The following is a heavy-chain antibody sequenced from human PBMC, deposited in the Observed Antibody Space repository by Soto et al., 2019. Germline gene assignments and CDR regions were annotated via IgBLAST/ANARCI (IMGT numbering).Heavy chain of an antibody. Sequence: TGGSLRLSCTASGFTFGDYAMSWVRQAPGKGLEWVGFIRSKAYGGTTEYAASVKGRFTISRDDSKSIAYLQMNSLKTEDTAVYYCTTPLYGSGRDYYGMDVWGQGTTVTVSS. CDR2: IRSKAYGGTT. D-gene: IGHD3-10*01. CDR3: TTPLYGSGRDYYGMDV. CDR1: GFTFGDYA. J-gene: IGHJ6*02. V-gene: IGHV3-49*04.